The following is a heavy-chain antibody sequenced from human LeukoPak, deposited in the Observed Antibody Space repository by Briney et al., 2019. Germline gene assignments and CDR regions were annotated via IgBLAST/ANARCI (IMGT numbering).Heavy chain of an antibody. CDR3: AKDSEAYYMDV. CDR2: ISSSSSTI. CDR1: GFTFSSYW. Sequence: GGSLRLSCAASGFTFSSYWMSWVRQAPGKGLEWVSYISSSSSTIYYADSVKGRFTISRDNSKNSLYLQMNSLRTEDTALYYCAKDSEAYYMDVWGKGTTVTVSS. V-gene: IGHV3-48*04. J-gene: IGHJ6*03.